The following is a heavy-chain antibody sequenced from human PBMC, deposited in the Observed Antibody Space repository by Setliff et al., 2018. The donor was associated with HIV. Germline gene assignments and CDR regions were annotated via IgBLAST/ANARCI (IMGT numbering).Heavy chain of an antibody. Sequence: GESLKISCKASGYSFISYYIGWVRQMPGKGLEWMGIIYPGDSDTRYGPSFEGQVTISADWSITTAFLQWNSLKASDIAMYFCARRPVSDTFDVWGQGTMVTVSS. J-gene: IGHJ3*01. CDR3: ARRPVSDTFDV. V-gene: IGHV5-51*01. CDR1: GYSFISYY. CDR2: IYPGDSDT.